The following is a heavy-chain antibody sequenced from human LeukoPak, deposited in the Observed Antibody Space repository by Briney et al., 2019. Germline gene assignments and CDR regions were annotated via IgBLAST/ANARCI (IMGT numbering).Heavy chain of an antibody. J-gene: IGHJ5*02. Sequence: PSETLSLTCAVSGYSISSGYYWGWIRQPPGQGLEWIGSIYHSGSTYYNPSLKSRVTISVDTSKNQFSLKLSSVTATDTAVYYCARHTARAGWFDPWGQGTLVTVSS. CDR2: IYHSGST. CDR3: ARHTARAGWFDP. V-gene: IGHV4-38-2*01. CDR1: GYSISSGYY.